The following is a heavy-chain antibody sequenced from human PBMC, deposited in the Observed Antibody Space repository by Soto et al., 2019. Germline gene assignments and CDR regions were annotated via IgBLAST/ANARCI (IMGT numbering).Heavy chain of an antibody. CDR2: ISSSSSYI. CDR1: GFTFSSYS. Sequence: EVQLVESGGGLVKPGGSLRLSCAASGFTFSSYSMNWVRQAPGKGLEWVSSISSSSSYIYCADSVKGRFTISRDNAKNSLYLQMNSLRAEDTAVYYCARDIVVVTAIHWYFDLWGRGTLVTVSS. J-gene: IGHJ2*01. V-gene: IGHV3-21*01. CDR3: ARDIVVVTAIHWYFDL. D-gene: IGHD2-21*02.